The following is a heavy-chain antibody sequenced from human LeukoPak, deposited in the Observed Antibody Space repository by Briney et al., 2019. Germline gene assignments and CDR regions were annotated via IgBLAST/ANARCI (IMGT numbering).Heavy chain of an antibody. CDR3: ARDGPGAFDI. CDR2: IHYSGST. J-gene: IGHJ3*02. V-gene: IGHV4-39*02. CDR1: GGSISSSSYY. Sequence: SETLSLTCTVSGGSISSSSYYWGWIRQPPGKGLEWIGSIHYSGSTYYNPSLKSRVTISVDTSKNQFSLKLSSVTAADTAVYYCARDGPGAFDIWGQGTMVTVSS.